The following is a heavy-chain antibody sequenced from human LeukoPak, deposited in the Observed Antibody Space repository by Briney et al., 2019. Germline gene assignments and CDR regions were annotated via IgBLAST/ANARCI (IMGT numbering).Heavy chain of an antibody. CDR2: IYYSGST. J-gene: IGHJ4*02. CDR1: GGSISSYY. D-gene: IGHD6-19*01. CDR3: ARVIPGQWLVPSVFDY. Sequence: SETLSLTCTVFGGSISSYYWSWIRQPPGKGLEWIGYIYYSGSTNYNPSLKSRVTISVDTSKNQFSLKLSSVTASDTAVYYCARVIPGQWLVPSVFDYWGQGTLVTVSS. V-gene: IGHV4-59*01.